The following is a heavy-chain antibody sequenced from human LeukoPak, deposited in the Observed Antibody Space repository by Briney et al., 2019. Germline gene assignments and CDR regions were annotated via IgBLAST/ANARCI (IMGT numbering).Heavy chain of an antibody. CDR1: GFTFSSYG. CDR2: IWDDGRNK. Sequence: PGGSLRLSCAASGFTFSSYGMHWVRRAPGKGLEWVAVIWDDGRNKYYADSVKGRFTISRDNSKNTLYLQMNSLRAEDTAVYYCASEGGSGSYYYYFDYWGQGTLVTVSS. J-gene: IGHJ4*02. D-gene: IGHD1-26*01. CDR3: ASEGGSGSYYYYFDY. V-gene: IGHV3-33*01.